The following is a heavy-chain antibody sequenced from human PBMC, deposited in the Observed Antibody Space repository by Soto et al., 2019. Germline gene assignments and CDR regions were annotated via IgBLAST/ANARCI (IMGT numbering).Heavy chain of an antibody. CDR3: TRGPYYDLIWNYYYMDV. Sequence: SETLSLTCNVSGGSISGHYWSWVRQTPGKGLERIGYIYYSGSTNYNPSLKSRVTTSVDTSKNHFSLRLTSVTAADTAVYYCTRGPYYDLIWNYYYMDVWGKGTTVTVSS. J-gene: IGHJ6*03. V-gene: IGHV4-59*08. CDR2: IYYSGST. D-gene: IGHD3-16*01. CDR1: GGSISGHY.